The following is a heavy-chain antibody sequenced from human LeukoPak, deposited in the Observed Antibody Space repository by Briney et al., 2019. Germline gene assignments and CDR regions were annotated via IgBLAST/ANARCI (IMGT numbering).Heavy chain of an antibody. J-gene: IGHJ4*02. D-gene: IGHD3-22*01. CDR1: GGSFSGYY. Sequence: PSETLSLTCAVYGGSFSGYYWSWIRQPPGKGLEWIGEINHSGSTNYNPSLKSRVTISVDTSKNQFSLKLSSVTAADTAVYYCAREIYYDSSGYIDYWGQGTLVTVSS. V-gene: IGHV4-34*01. CDR2: INHSGST. CDR3: AREIYYDSSGYIDY.